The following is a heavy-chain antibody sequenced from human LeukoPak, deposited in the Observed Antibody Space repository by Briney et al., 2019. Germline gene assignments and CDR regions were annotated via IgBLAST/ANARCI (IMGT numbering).Heavy chain of an antibody. CDR2: INHSGST. D-gene: IGHD1-14*01. V-gene: IGHV4-34*01. CDR3: ARFLRTGYYYYGMDV. Sequence: SETLSLTCTVSGGSISSYYWSWIRQPPGKGLEWIGEINHSGSTNYNPSLKSRVTISVDTSKNQFSLKLSSVTAADTAVYYCARFLRTGYYYYGMDVWGQGTTVTVSS. J-gene: IGHJ6*02. CDR1: GGSISSYY.